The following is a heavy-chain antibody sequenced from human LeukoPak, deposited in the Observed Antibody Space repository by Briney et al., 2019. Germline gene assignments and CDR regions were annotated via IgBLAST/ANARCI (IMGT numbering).Heavy chain of an antibody. J-gene: IGHJ6*04. D-gene: IGHD6-19*01. CDR3: ARDRREAVATAGYYYYGMDV. V-gene: IGHV6-1*01. CDR1: GDSVSSNSAA. CDR2: TYYRSKWYN. Sequence: SQTLSLTCAISGDSVSSNSAAWNWIRQSPSRGLEWLGRTYYRSKWYNDYAVSVKSRITINPDTSKNQFSLQLNSVTPVDTAVYYCARDRREAVATAGYYYYGMDVWGKGTTVTVSS.